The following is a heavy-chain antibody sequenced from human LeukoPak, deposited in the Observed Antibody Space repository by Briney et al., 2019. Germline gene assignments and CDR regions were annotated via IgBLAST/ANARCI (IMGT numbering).Heavy chain of an antibody. Sequence: SVKVSCKASGGTFSSYAISWVRQAPGQGLEWMGGIIPIFGTANYAQRFQGRVTITADESTSTAYMELSSLRSEDTAVYYCARDWGDIVVVPAATTRYNWFDPWGQGTLVTVSS. CDR2: IIPIFGTA. D-gene: IGHD2-2*01. CDR3: ARDWGDIVVVPAATTRYNWFDP. V-gene: IGHV1-69*13. J-gene: IGHJ5*02. CDR1: GGTFSSYA.